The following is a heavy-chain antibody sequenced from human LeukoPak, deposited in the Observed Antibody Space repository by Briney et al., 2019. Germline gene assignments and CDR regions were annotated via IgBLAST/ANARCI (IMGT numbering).Heavy chain of an antibody. V-gene: IGHV3-7*01. CDR3: ARLADYDSSGYFDY. D-gene: IGHD3-22*01. CDR2: IRQDGSEK. J-gene: IGHJ4*02. CDR1: GFTFSSYW. Sequence: GGSLRLSCAASGFTFSSYWMIWVRQAPGEGLEWVANIRQDGSEKYYVASVRGRFTISRDNAKNSLYLQMNSLRGEDTAVYYCARLADYDSSGYFDYWGQGTLVTVSS.